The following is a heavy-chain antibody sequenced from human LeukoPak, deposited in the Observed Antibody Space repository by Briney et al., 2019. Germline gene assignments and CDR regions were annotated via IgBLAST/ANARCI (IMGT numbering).Heavy chain of an antibody. CDR2: IVLGSGNT. CDR1: GFTFTSSA. Sequence: SVKVSCKASGFTFTSSAVQWVRQGRGQRLEWIGSIVLGSGNTNYAQQFQERVTITRDLSASSTYLELSSLRSEDTAVYYCAALAGVQGLAYDPRDYFDSWGQGTLVTVSS. D-gene: IGHD7-27*01. V-gene: IGHV1-58*01. CDR3: AALAGVQGLAYDPRDYFDS. J-gene: IGHJ4*02.